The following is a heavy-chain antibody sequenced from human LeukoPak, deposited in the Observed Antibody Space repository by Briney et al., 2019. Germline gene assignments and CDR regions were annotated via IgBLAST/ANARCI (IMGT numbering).Heavy chain of an antibody. D-gene: IGHD3-22*01. CDR3: ARVKPNYYDSSAYGTFDI. V-gene: IGHV1-46*01. J-gene: IGHJ3*02. Sequence: ASVNVSCKASGYTFTSYYMHWVRQAPGQGLEWMGIINPRGGSTSYAQKFQGRVTMTRDTSTSTVYMELSSLRSEDTAVYYCARVKPNYYDSSAYGTFDIWGQGTMVTVSS. CDR2: INPRGGST. CDR1: GYTFTSYY.